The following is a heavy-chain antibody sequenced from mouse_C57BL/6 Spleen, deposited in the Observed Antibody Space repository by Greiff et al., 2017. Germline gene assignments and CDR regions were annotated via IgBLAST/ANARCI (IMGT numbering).Heavy chain of an antibody. J-gene: IGHJ1*03. CDR3: ARTGGYYEWYFDV. CDR1: GYTFTSYW. CDR2: IDPSDSET. Sequence: VQLQQPGAELVRPGSSVKLSCKASGYTFTSYWMHWVKQRPIQGLEWIGNIDPSDSETHYNQKFKDKATLTVDKSSSTAYMQLSSLTSEDSAVYYCARTGGYYEWYFDVWGTGTTVTVSS. D-gene: IGHD2-3*01. V-gene: IGHV1-52*01.